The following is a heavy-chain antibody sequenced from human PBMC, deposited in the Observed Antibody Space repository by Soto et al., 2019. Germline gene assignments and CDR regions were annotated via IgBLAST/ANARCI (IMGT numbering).Heavy chain of an antibody. CDR3: SRPGYSNYDSDY. V-gene: IGHV3-73*02. CDR2: IRSKFNGYAT. CDR1: GSPLIGSF. J-gene: IGHJ4*02. Sequence: EVQLVESGGAWVQPGGPLKLPCAASGSPLIGSFIYWSRQPSGKGRGWVGRIRSKFNGYATAYAASVRARFTISRDDSKNTAYLQMNSLKTEDTAVYYCSRPGYSNYDSDYWGQGTLVTVSS. D-gene: IGHD5-12*01.